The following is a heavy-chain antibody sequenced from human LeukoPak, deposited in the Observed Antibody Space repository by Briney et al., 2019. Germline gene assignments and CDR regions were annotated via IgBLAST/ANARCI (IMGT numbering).Heavy chain of an antibody. CDR2: INHSGST. Sequence: SETLSLTCTVSGGSINSGRYCWSWIRQPPGKGLEWIGEINHSGSTNYNPSLKSRVTISVDTSKNQFSMKLSSVTAADTAVYYCASDTVTSHFDYWGQGTLVTVSS. CDR1: GGSINSGRYC. J-gene: IGHJ4*02. D-gene: IGHD4-17*01. V-gene: IGHV4-39*07. CDR3: ASDTVTSHFDY.